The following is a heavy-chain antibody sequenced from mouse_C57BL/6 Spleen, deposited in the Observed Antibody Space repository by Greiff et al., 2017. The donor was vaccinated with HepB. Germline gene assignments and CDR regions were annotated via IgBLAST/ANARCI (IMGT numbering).Heavy chain of an antibody. D-gene: IGHD2-1*01. J-gene: IGHJ4*01. V-gene: IGHV5-4*03. Sequence: EVKLEESGGGLVKPGGSLKLSCAASGFTFSSYAMSWVRQTPEKRLEWVATISDGGSYTYYPDNVKGRFTISRDNAKNNLYLQMSHLKSEDTAMYYCARVDGNYAMDYWGQGTSVTVSS. CDR2: ISDGGSYT. CDR3: ARVDGNYAMDY. CDR1: GFTFSSYA.